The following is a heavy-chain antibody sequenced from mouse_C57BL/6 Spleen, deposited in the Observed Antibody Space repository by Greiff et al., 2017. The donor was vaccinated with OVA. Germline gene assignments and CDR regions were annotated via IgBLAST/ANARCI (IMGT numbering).Heavy chain of an antibody. Sequence: VQLQQSGAELVMPGASVKLSCKASGYTFTSYWMHWVKQRPGQGLEWIGEIDPSDSYTNYTQKFKGKSTLTVDKSSSTAYMPLSSLTSEDSAVYYCARKSYDGYYFDYWGQGTTLTVSS. CDR2: IDPSDSYT. V-gene: IGHV1-69*01. J-gene: IGHJ2*01. CDR3: ARKSYDGYYFDY. D-gene: IGHD2-3*01. CDR1: GYTFTSYW.